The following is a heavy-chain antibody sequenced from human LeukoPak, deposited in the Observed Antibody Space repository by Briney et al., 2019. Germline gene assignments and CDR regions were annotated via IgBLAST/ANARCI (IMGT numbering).Heavy chain of an antibody. CDR2: IYYSGST. CDR1: GGSISSYY. J-gene: IGHJ4*02. CDR3: ARGSGYPYFDY. D-gene: IGHD5-12*01. Sequence: PSETLSLTCTVSGGSISSYYWSWIRQPPGKGLEWIGYIYYSGSTNYNPSLKSRVTISVDTSKNQFSLKLSSVTAADTAVYYCARGSGYPYFDYWGQGTLVTVSS. V-gene: IGHV4-59*12.